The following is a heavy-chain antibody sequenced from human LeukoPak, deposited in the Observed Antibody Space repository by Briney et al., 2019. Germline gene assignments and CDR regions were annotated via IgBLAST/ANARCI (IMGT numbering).Heavy chain of an antibody. Sequence: PSETLSLTCAVSGGSISSGGYSWSWIRQPPGKGLEWIGYIYHSGSTYYNPSLKSRVTISVDTSKNQFSLKLSSVTAADTAVYFCARGGRLLGKFDYWGQGTLVTVSS. D-gene: IGHD3-22*01. CDR2: IYHSGST. CDR3: ARGGRLLGKFDY. J-gene: IGHJ4*02. V-gene: IGHV4-30-4*07. CDR1: GGSISSGGYS.